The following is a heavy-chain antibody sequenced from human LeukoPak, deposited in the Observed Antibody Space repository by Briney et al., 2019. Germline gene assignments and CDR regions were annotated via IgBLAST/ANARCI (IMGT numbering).Heavy chain of an antibody. CDR1: GYTLTELS. Sequence: ASVTVSCKVSGYTLTELSMHWVRQAPGKGLEWMGGFDPEDGETIYAQKFQGRVTMTEDTSTDTAYMELSSLRSEDTAVYYCATMITGIVGATATKSFDYWGQGTLVTVSS. CDR2: FDPEDGET. J-gene: IGHJ4*02. V-gene: IGHV1-24*01. D-gene: IGHD1-26*01. CDR3: ATMITGIVGATATKSFDY.